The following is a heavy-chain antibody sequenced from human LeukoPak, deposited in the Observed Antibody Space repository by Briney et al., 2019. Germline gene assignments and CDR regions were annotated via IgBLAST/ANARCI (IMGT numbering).Heavy chain of an antibody. CDR2: IYYSGST. V-gene: IGHV4-59*01. CDR3: AKDLMYSISSGVFDI. J-gene: IGHJ3*02. D-gene: IGHD6-6*01. CDR1: GGSITSYY. Sequence: SSETLSLTCSVSGGSITSYYWSWIRQPPGKGLEWIGYIYYSGSTNYNPSLKSRVTISVDTSKNQFPLKLSSVTAEDMALYYCAKDLMYSISSGVFDIWGQGTMVTVSS.